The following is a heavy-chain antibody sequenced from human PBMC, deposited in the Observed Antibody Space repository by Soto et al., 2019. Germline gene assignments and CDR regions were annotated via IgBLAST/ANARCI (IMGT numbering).Heavy chain of an antibody. CDR1: GFTFSSYG. J-gene: IGHJ5*02. CDR2: ISYDGSNK. V-gene: IGHV3-30*18. CDR3: AKDIYRSSWYNPWFDP. Sequence: GGSLRLSCAASGFTFSSYGMHWVRQAPGKGLEWVAVISYDGSNKYYADSVKGRFTISRDNSKNTLYLQMNSLRAEDTAVYYCAKDIYRSSWYNPWFDPWGQGTLVTVSS. D-gene: IGHD6-13*01.